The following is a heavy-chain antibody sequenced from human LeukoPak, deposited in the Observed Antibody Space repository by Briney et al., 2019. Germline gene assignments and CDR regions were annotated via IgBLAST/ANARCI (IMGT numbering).Heavy chain of an antibody. CDR2: VSGSGGAT. Sequence: GGSLRLSCAASGFTFNNYAMSWVRQAPGMGLEWLSYVSGSGGATYYAASVKGRFTISRDNSKNTVYLQMGSLRAEDTAVYYCAKNRGGTYRYYMDVWGNGTTVTVSS. CDR1: GFTFNNYA. D-gene: IGHD5-18*01. CDR3: AKNRGGTYRYYMDV. V-gene: IGHV3-23*01. J-gene: IGHJ6*03.